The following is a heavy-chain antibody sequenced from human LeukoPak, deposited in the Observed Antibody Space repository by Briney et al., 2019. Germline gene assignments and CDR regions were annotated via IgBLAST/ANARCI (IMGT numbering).Heavy chain of an antibody. J-gene: IGHJ4*02. Sequence: ASVKVSCKASGYSFTGHYMHWVRQAPGQGLEWMGWINPNSGGTNYAQKFQGRVTMTRDTSSGTAYMELSRLRSDDRAVYYCARGGGTVFGVLNDWGQGTLVTVSS. CDR1: GYSFTGHY. CDR3: ARGGGTVFGVLND. CDR2: INPNSGGT. V-gene: IGHV1-2*02. D-gene: IGHD3-3*01.